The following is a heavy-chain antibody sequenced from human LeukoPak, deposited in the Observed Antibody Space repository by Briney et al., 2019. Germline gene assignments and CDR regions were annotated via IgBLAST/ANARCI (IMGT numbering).Heavy chain of an antibody. CDR2: IYTSGST. V-gene: IGHV4-4*07. J-gene: IGHJ6*03. CDR3: ARARYGSGSYHYMDV. Sequence: SETLSLTCTVSGGSISSYYWSWIRQPAGKGLEWIGRIYTSGSTNYNPSLKSRVTMSVDTSKNQFSLKVNSVTAADTAVYYCARARYGSGSYHYMDVWGKGTTVTISS. CDR1: GGSISSYY. D-gene: IGHD3-10*01.